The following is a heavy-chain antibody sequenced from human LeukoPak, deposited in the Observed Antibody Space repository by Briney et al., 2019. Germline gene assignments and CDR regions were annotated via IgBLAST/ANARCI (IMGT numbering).Heavy chain of an antibody. J-gene: IGHJ4*02. Sequence: SSETLSLTCAVYGGSFSGYYWSWIRQPPGKGLEWIGEINHSGSTNYNPSLKSRVTISVDTSKNQFSLKLSSVTAADTAVYYCAREIRYRSPFDYWGQGTLVTVSS. V-gene: IGHV4-34*01. CDR2: INHSGST. D-gene: IGHD5-18*01. CDR1: GGSFSGYY. CDR3: AREIRYRSPFDY.